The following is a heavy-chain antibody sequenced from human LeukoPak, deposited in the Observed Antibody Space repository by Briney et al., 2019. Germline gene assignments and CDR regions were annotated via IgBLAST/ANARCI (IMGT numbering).Heavy chain of an antibody. V-gene: IGHV3-74*01. D-gene: IGHD6-13*01. CDR3: VRVAAGTGSFDI. Sequence: GVSLRLSCAASGLTLSSYWMHWVRQDPGKGLVWVSRINTDGRTINYADSVEGRFTISRDIAKNTLYLQMNSLRAEDTAVYYCVRVAAGTGSFDIWGQGTMVTVSS. J-gene: IGHJ3*02. CDR1: GLTLSSYW. CDR2: INTDGRTI.